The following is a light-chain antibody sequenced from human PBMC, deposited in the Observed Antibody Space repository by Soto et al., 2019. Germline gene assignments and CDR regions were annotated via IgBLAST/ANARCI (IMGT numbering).Light chain of an antibody. CDR2: DAS. CDR3: QKYNNWPRK. CDR1: QSVSSN. Sequence: EIVMTQSPASLSVSPGERATLSCRASQSVSSNLTWYQQKPGQAPRLLIYDASTRATGIPARFSGSGSGTEFTLTISSLQSEDFAFYYCQKYNNWPRKFGQGTKVDIK. V-gene: IGKV3-15*01. J-gene: IGKJ1*01.